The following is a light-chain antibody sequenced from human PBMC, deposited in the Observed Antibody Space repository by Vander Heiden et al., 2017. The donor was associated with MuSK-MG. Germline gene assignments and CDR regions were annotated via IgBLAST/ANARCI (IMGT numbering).Light chain of an antibody. CDR3: SSYAGNNNFLYV. J-gene: IGLJ1*01. Sequence: HSALNQPPSASGSPGQPVTISCPGTSSDVGGYNYVSCYQQHPGKAPKVMIYEVSKRPSWVSDRFSGSKSGNTASLTVSGLQAEDEADYYCSSYAGNNNFLYVFGTGTKVTVL. CDR1: SSDVGGYNY. V-gene: IGLV2-8*01. CDR2: EVS.